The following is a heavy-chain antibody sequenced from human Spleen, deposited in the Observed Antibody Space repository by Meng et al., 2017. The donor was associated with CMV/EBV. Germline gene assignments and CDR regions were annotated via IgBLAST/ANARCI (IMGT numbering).Heavy chain of an antibody. CDR3: ASGGYSSSRWGNYYYGMDV. J-gene: IGHJ6*02. CDR2: IIPLLGIA. Sequence: SVKVSCKASGGTFSSYAISWVRQAPGQGLEWMGGIIPLLGIANYAQKFQGRVTITADKSTSTAYMELSSLRSEDTAVYFCASGGYSSSRWGNYYYGMDVWGQGTTVTVSS. V-gene: IGHV1-69*10. CDR1: GGTFSSYA. D-gene: IGHD6-6*01.